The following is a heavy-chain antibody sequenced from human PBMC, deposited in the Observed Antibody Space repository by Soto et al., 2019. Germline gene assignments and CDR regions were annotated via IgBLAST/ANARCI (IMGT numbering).Heavy chain of an antibody. Sequence: QVQLQESGPGLVKPSETLSLTSTVSGVSISSYYWSWIRQPPGKGMEWLGYICYSGRTNYNPYLKSRVTISVDTAKDQFSRKLPSVTAVDTAVYYFARGDIYFDYLVQETLVTVSS. D-gene: IGHD2-15*01. J-gene: IGHJ4*02. V-gene: IGHV4-59*01. CDR1: GVSISSYY. CDR3: ARGDIYFDY. CDR2: ICYSGRT.